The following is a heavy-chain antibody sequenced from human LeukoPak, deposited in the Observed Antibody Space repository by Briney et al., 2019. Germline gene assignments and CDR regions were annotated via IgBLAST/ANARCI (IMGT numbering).Heavy chain of an antibody. CDR3: ARDPTYYYDSSGYYLDY. CDR1: GFTFDDYG. V-gene: IGHV3-20*04. Sequence: GGSLRLSCAASGFTFDDYGMSWVRQAPGKGLEWVSGINWNGGSIGYADTVKGRFTISRDNAKNSLYLQMNSLRAEDTALYYCARDPTYYYDSSGYYLDYWGQGTLVTVSS. D-gene: IGHD3-22*01. CDR2: INWNGGSI. J-gene: IGHJ4*02.